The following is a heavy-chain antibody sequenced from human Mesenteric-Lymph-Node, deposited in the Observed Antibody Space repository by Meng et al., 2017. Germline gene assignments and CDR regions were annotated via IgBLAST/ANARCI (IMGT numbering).Heavy chain of an antibody. V-gene: IGHV4-39*01. D-gene: IGHD5-12*01. CDR2: IYYSGST. CDR3: ARHDGGYGDYFDH. J-gene: IGHJ4*02. CDR1: GGSSSSSRHY. Sequence: HQQLPGSGPGLVEPSEALPLTLTVSGGSSSSSRHYLGWIRQPPGKGLEGIGSIYYSGSTYYNPSLRSRVTMSLDTSKNQFSLKLSSVTATDTAVYYCARHDGGYGDYFDHWGQGTLVTVSS.